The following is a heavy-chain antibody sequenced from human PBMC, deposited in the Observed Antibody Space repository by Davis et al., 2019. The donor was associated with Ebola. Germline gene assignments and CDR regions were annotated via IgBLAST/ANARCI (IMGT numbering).Heavy chain of an antibody. CDR2: INPSGGST. J-gene: IGHJ4*02. Sequence: ASVKVSCKASGGTFSSYAISWVRQAPGQGLEWMGIINPSGGSTSYAQKFQGRVTMTRDTSTSTVYMELSSLRSEDTAVYYCAGSPGGESAWDYWGQGTLVTVSS. D-gene: IGHD3-16*01. CDR1: GGTFSSYA. V-gene: IGHV1-46*01. CDR3: AGSPGGESAWDY.